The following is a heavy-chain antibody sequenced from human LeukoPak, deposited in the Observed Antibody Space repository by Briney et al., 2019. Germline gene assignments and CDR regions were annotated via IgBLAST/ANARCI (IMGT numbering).Heavy chain of an antibody. D-gene: IGHD6-13*01. Sequence: ASVKVSCKASGYTFTSYGISWVRQAPGQGLEWMGWIRPDNGDTKYTQKLQGRVTMTTDTSTSTAYMELRSPRSDDTAVYYCARDEGVGLTWYEVYWGQGTLVTVSS. V-gene: IGHV1-18*01. CDR3: ARDEGVGLTWYEVY. J-gene: IGHJ4*02. CDR1: GYTFTSYG. CDR2: IRPDNGDT.